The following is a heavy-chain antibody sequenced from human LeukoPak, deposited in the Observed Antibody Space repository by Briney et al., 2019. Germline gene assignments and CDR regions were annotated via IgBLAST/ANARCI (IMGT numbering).Heavy chain of an antibody. V-gene: IGHV4-34*01. J-gene: IGHJ6*02. CDR1: GGSFSGCY. D-gene: IGHD1-1*01. CDR3: ARPLGQGNEYGMDA. Sequence: TSETLSLTCAVYGGSFSGCYWSWIRQSPGKGLEWIGEINHSGSTNYNPSLKSRVTISVDTSKNQFSLKLTSVTAADTAVYYCARPLGQGNEYGMDAWGQGTTVTVSS. CDR2: INHSGST.